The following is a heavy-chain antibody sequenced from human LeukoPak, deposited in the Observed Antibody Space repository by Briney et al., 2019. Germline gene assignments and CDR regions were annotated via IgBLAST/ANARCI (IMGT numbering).Heavy chain of an antibody. Sequence: EWIGSIYYSGSTNYNPSLKSRVTISVDTSKNQFSLKLSSVTAADTAVYYCAGYDILDAFDIWGQGTMVTVSS. CDR2: IYYSGST. CDR3: AGYDILDAFDI. V-gene: IGHV4-59*08. D-gene: IGHD3-9*01. J-gene: IGHJ3*02.